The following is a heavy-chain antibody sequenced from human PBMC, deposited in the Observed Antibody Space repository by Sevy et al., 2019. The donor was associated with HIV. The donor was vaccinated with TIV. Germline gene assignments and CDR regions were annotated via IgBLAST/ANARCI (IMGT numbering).Heavy chain of an antibody. D-gene: IGHD6-13*01. Sequence: GGSLRLSCAASGFTFSSYSMNWVRQAPGKGLEWVSSISSSSSYIYYADSVKGRFTISRDNAKNSLYLQMNSLRAEDTAVYYCASTNTYSSSWSSSPYYYYYMDVWGKGTTVTVSS. CDR2: ISSSSSYI. CDR3: ASTNTYSSSWSSSPYYYYYMDV. CDR1: GFTFSSYS. J-gene: IGHJ6*03. V-gene: IGHV3-21*01.